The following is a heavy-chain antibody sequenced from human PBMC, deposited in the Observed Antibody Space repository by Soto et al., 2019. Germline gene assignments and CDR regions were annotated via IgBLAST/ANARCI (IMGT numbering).Heavy chain of an antibody. CDR3: EKVYRIVVVVHHFDY. J-gene: IGHJ4*02. CDR2: ISGSGGST. V-gene: IGHV3-23*01. Sequence: PGGSLRLSCAASGFTFSSYAMSWVRQAPGKGLEWVSAISGSGGSTYYADSVKGRFTISRDNSKNTLYLQMNSLRAEDTAVYYCEKVYRIVVVVHHFDYWGQGTLVTVYS. CDR1: GFTFSSYA. D-gene: IGHD2-15*01.